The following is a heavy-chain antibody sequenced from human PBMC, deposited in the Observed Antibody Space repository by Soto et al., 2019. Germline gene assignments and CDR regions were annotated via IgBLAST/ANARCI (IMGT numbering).Heavy chain of an antibody. CDR1: GGSISSGGYY. CDR3: ARIWFGDLSAIYYYYGMDV. D-gene: IGHD3-10*01. V-gene: IGHV4-31*03. CDR2: IYYSGST. J-gene: IGHJ6*02. Sequence: PSETLSLTCTVSGGSISSGGYYWSWIRQHPGKGLEWIGYIYYSGSTYYNPSLKSRVTISVDTSKNQFSLKLSSVTAADTAVYYCARIWFGDLSAIYYYYGMDVWGQGTTVTSP.